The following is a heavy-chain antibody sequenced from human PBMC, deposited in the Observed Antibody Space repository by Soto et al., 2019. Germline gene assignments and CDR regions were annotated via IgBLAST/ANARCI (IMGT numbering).Heavy chain of an antibody. CDR2: ISYSGST. CDR1: GGSISSSRYF. D-gene: IGHD2-21*02. CDR3: ARHPSDFWFDP. V-gene: IGHV4-39*01. Sequence: QLQLQESGPGLVKPSETLSLTCSVSGGSISSSRYFWGWIRQPPGKGLEWIGSISYSGSTYYNPSLKSRVTVSVDTSKNQFSLKLSSLTAADTAVYYCARHPSDFWFDPWGQGTLVTVSS. J-gene: IGHJ5*02.